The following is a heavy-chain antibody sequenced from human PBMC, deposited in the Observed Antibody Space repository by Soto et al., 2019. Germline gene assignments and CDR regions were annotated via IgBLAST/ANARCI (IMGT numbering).Heavy chain of an antibody. D-gene: IGHD3-10*01. J-gene: IGHJ6*03. CDR2: INDSGNI. CDR1: GGSFSGYQ. V-gene: IGHV4-34*01. CDR3: ARGLILWFGELSRRGGYYYYIDV. Sequence: QVQLQQRGAGLLKPSETLSLTCAVYGGSFSGYQWSWIRQTPGKGLEWIGEINDSGNINYNPSLKSRVTILLDTPKKQISLKLSSVTAADSAVYYCARGLILWFGELSRRGGYYYYIDVWGKGTTVTVSS.